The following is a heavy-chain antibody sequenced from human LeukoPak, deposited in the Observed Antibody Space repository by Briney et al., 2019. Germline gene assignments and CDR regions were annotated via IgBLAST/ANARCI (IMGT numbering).Heavy chain of an antibody. CDR1: GGSISSSSYY. V-gene: IGHV4-39*07. J-gene: IGHJ4*02. Sequence: PSETLSLTCTVSGGSISSSSYYWGWIRQPPGKGLEWIGSIYYSGSTNYNPSLKSRVTISVDTSKNQFSLKLSSVTAADTAVYYCARGRPYYFDYWGQGTLVTVSS. D-gene: IGHD6-6*01. CDR2: IYYSGST. CDR3: ARGRPYYFDY.